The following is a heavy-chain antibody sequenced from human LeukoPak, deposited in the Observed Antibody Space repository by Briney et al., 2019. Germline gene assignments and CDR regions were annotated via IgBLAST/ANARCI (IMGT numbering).Heavy chain of an antibody. Sequence: PGGSLRLSCAASGFTFSTYSMNWVRQAPGKGLGWVSSISSSSGYIYYADSVKGRFTISRDNAKNSLYLQMNSLRAEDTAVYYCARAYGSGSNIPLDYWGQGTLVTVSS. CDR3: ARAYGSGSNIPLDY. CDR1: GFTFSTYS. J-gene: IGHJ4*02. D-gene: IGHD3-10*01. CDR2: ISSSSGYI. V-gene: IGHV3-21*01.